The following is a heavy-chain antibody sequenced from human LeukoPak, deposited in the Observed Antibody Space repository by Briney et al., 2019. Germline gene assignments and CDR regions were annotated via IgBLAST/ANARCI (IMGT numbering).Heavy chain of an antibody. J-gene: IGHJ4*02. CDR1: GGSISSYY. D-gene: IGHD3-9*01. CDR2: IYYSGST. V-gene: IGHV4-59*01. Sequence: ASETLSLTCTVSGGSISSYYWRWIRQPPGKGLEGIGYIYYSGSTNYNPSLKSRVTISVDTSKNQFSLKLSSVTAADTAVYYCARYILTGYYRGSYFDYWGQGTPVTVSS. CDR3: ARYILTGYYRGSYFDY.